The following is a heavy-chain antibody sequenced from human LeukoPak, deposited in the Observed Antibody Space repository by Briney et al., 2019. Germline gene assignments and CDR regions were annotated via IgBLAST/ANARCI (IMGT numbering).Heavy chain of an antibody. Sequence: GGSLRLSCVASGFTFSSSWMSWVRQAPGKGLEWVANIKQDGSEKSYVESVRGRFTISRDNAKNSLYLQMNSLKLEDTALYYCVKDRDFWSGLDVWGQGTMVTVS. J-gene: IGHJ6*02. CDR3: VKDRDFWSGLDV. D-gene: IGHD3-3*01. V-gene: IGHV3-7*03. CDR2: IKQDGSEK. CDR1: GFTFSSSW.